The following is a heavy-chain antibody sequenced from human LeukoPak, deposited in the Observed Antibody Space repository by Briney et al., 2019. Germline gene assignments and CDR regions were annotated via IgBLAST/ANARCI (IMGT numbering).Heavy chain of an antibody. Sequence: SETLSLTCTVSGGSVSSGSYYWSWIRQPPGKGLEWTGYIYYSGSTNYNPSLKSRVTISVDTSKNQFSLKLSSVTAADTAVYYCARDKDAFDIWGQGTMVTVSS. CDR1: GGSVSSGSYY. CDR3: ARDKDAFDI. CDR2: IYYSGST. V-gene: IGHV4-61*01. J-gene: IGHJ3*02.